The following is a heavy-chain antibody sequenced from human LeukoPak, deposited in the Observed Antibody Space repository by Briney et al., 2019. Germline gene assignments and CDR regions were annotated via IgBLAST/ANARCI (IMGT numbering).Heavy chain of an antibody. CDR1: GFTFSSYG. V-gene: IGHV3-30*18. Sequence: GGALRLSCAASGFTFSSYGMHWVRQAPGKGLEWVAVISYDGSNKYYADSVKGRFTISRDNSKNTLYLHMSSLRAEDTAVYYCAKSRGGHDDCWGQGTLVTVSS. CDR2: ISYDGSNK. D-gene: IGHD2-15*01. CDR3: AKSRGGHDDC. J-gene: IGHJ4*02.